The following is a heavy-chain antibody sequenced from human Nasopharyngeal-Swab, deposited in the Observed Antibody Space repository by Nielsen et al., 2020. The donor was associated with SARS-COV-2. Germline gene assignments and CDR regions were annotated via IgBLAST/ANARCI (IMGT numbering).Heavy chain of an antibody. CDR3: ARPGRHFDWFYFDY. J-gene: IGHJ4*02. CDR2: IYPGDSDT. D-gene: IGHD3-9*01. V-gene: IGHV5-51*01. Sequence: VRQMPGKGLEWMGIIYPGDSDTRYSPSFQGQVTISADKSISTAYLQWSSLKASDTAMYYCARPGRHFDWFYFDYWGQGTLVTVSS.